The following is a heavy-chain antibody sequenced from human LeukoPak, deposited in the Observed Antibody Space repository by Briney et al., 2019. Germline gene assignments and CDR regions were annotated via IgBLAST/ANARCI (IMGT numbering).Heavy chain of an antibody. V-gene: IGHV3-30*02. J-gene: IGHJ4*02. D-gene: IGHD3-16*01. Sequence: GGSLRLSCAASGFTFSSYGMHWVRQAPGKGLEWVAFIRYDGSNKYYADSVKGRFTISRDDSENTLYLQMNSLRAEDTAVYYCAKRLIAGFDYWGQGTLVTVSS. CDR2: IRYDGSNK. CDR3: AKRLIAGFDY. CDR1: GFTFSSYG.